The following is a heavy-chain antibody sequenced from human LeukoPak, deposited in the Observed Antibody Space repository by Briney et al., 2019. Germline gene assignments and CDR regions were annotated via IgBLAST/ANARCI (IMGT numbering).Heavy chain of an antibody. CDR1: GFTFSSYW. D-gene: IGHD3-16*01. V-gene: IGHV3-23*01. J-gene: IGHJ4*02. Sequence: PGGSLRLSCAASGFTFSSYWMHWVRQAPGKGLEWVSAISGSGGSTYYADSVKGRFTISRDNSKNTLYLQMNSLRAEDTAVYYCAKDVDGRLGESQDYWGQGTLVTVSS. CDR2: ISGSGGST. CDR3: AKDVDGRLGESQDY.